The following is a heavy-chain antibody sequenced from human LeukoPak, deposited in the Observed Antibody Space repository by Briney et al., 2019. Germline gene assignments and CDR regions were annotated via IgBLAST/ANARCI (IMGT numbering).Heavy chain of an antibody. Sequence: PGGSLWLSCAASGFTFNTYAMSWVRQAPGKGLEWVSTIRGSGGSNTYYADSVQGRFTISRDNSKNTLYLQMNTLRAEDTAVYYCAREARVGGALQYWGQGTPVTVSS. J-gene: IGHJ4*02. D-gene: IGHD1-26*01. CDR3: AREARVGGALQY. V-gene: IGHV3-23*01. CDR1: GFTFNTYA. CDR2: IRGSGGSNT.